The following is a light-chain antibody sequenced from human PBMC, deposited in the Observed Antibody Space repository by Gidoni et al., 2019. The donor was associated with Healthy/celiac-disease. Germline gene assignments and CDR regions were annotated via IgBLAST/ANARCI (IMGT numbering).Light chain of an antibody. J-gene: IGKJ2*01. V-gene: IGKV3-15*01. CDR1: QSVSSN. CDR3: QQYNNWPPYT. Sequence: EIVMTQSPATLSVSPGERATLSCRARQSVSSNLAWYQQKPGQAPSIRIYGASTRATVIPARFSGSGSGTEFTLTISSLESEDFAVYYCQQYNNWPPYTFGQGTKLEIK. CDR2: GAS.